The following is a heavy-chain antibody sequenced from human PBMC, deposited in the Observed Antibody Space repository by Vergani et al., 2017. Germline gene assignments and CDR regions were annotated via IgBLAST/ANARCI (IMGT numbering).Heavy chain of an antibody. V-gene: IGHV3-33*01. CDR2: IWYDGSNK. CDR1: GFTFSSYG. CDR3: ARETAISRGVIFDY. J-gene: IGHJ4*02. D-gene: IGHD3-10*01. Sequence: QVQLVESGGGVVQPGRSLRLSCAASGFTFSSYGMHWVRQAPGKGLEWVAVIWYDGSNKYYADSVKGRFTISRDNSKNTLYLQMNSLRAEDTAVYYCARETAISRGVIFDYWGQGTLVTVSS.